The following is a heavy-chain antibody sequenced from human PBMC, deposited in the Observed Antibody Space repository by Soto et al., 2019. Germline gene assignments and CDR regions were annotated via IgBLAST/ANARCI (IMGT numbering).Heavy chain of an antibody. J-gene: IGHJ4*02. CDR2: IYYSGST. D-gene: IGHD6-13*01. CDR3: ARVHSSSWSATY. CDR1: GGSISSGGYY. Sequence: PSETLSLTCTVSGGSISSGGYYWSWIRQHPGKGLEWIGYIYYSGSTYYNPSLKSRVTISVDTSKNQFSLKLSSVTAADTAVYYCARVHSSSWSATYWGQGTLVTVSS. V-gene: IGHV4-31*03.